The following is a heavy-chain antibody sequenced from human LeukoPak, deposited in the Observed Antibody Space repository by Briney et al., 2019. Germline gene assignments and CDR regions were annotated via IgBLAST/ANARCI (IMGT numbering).Heavy chain of an antibody. J-gene: IGHJ4*02. V-gene: IGHV3-7*01. D-gene: IGHD3-10*01. CDR2: IKQDGSEK. Sequence: GGSLRLSCAASGFTHSSYWMSWVRQAPGKGLEWVANIKQDGSEKYYVHSVKGRFTISRDNAKNSLYLQMNSLRAEDTAVYYCARAGQEWFGELGVDYWGEGTLVTVSS. CDR1: GFTHSSYW. CDR3: ARAGQEWFGELGVDY.